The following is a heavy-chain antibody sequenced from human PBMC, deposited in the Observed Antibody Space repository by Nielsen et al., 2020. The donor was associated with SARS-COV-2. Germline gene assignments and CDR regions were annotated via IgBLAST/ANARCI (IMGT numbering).Heavy chain of an antibody. V-gene: IGHV2-26*01. Sequence: WIRQPPGKALEWLAHIFSNDEKSYSTSLKSRLTISKDTSKSQVVLTMTNMDPLDTATYYCARIATNYYDSSGYYYDFDYWGQGTLVTVSS. CDR3: ARIATNYYDSSGYYYDFDY. CDR2: IFSNDEK. D-gene: IGHD3-22*01. J-gene: IGHJ4*02.